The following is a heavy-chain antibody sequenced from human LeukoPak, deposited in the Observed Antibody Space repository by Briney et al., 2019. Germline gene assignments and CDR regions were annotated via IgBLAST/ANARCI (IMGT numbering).Heavy chain of an antibody. D-gene: IGHD6-13*01. CDR1: GYTFTGYY. J-gene: IGHJ6*03. CDR2: INPNSGGT. CDR3: ASQQLSYYYYYYMDV. Sequence: ASVKVSCKASGYTFTGYYMHWVRQAPGQGLEWMGWINPNSGGTNYAQKFQGRVTMTRDTSISTAYMELSRLRSDDTAVYYCASQQLSYYYYYYMDVWGKGTTVTVSS. V-gene: IGHV1-2*02.